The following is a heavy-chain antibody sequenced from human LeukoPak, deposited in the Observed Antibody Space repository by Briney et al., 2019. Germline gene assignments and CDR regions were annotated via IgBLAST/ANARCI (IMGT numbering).Heavy chain of an antibody. Sequence: AGESLKISCEGSGYRFTSSWITWVRQMPGKGLEWMGRIDPSDSYTNYSPSFQGHVTLSADKSISTAYLQWSSLKASDTAMYYCARHGVWREGLSSDAFDVWGQGTLVTVSS. CDR1: GYRFTSSW. V-gene: IGHV5-10-1*01. J-gene: IGHJ3*01. D-gene: IGHD3-3*01. CDR3: ARHGVWREGLSSDAFDV. CDR2: IDPSDSYT.